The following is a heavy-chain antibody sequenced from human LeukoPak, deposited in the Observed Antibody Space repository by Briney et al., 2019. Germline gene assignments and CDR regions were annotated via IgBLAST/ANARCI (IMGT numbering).Heavy chain of an antibody. CDR3: ARECPKTGGGFDY. CDR2: MSGSGVLI. V-gene: IGHV3-11*01. Sequence: GGSLRLSCTASGFTFSDYYMGWIRQAPGKGLEWLSYMSGSGVLIHYADSVKGRSTISRDNAKRSLYLQMNSLRVEDTAVYYRARECPKTGGGFDYWGQGTLVTVSS. CDR1: GFTFSDYY. J-gene: IGHJ4*02. D-gene: IGHD3-10*01.